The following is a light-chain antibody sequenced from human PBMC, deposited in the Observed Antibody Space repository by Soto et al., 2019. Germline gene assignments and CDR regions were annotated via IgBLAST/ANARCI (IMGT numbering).Light chain of an antibody. Sequence: DIQMTQSPSSLSASVGDRVTITCRASHTISTYLNWYQQKPGKGPKLLIYGASSLQSGVPSRFSGSGSGTDFTLTISSLQPEDFAVYYCQQYNNWPPAFGHGTKLDIK. V-gene: IGKV1-39*01. CDR2: GAS. CDR3: QQYNNWPPA. J-gene: IGKJ2*01. CDR1: HTISTY.